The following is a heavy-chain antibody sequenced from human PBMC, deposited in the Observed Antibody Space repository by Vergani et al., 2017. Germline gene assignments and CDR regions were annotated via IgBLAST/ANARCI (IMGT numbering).Heavy chain of an antibody. J-gene: IGHJ6*02. V-gene: IGHV3-23*01. CDR1: GFTFSSYA. D-gene: IGHD3-10*01. Sequence: EVQLLESGGGLVQPGGSLRLSCAASGFTFSSYAMSWVRQAPGKGLEWVSAISGSGGSTYYADSVKGRLTISRDNSKNTLYLQMNSLRAEDTAVYYCASSMVRGIVHYYYGMDVWGQGTTVTVSS. CDR2: ISGSGGST. CDR3: ASSMVRGIVHYYYGMDV.